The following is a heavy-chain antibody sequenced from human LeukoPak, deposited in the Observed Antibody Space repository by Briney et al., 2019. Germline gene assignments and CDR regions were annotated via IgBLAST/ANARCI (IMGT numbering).Heavy chain of an antibody. Sequence: GGSLRLSCAASGFTFSSYATSWVRQAPGKGLEWVSATSGSGGSTYYADSVKGRFTISRDNSKNTLYLQMNSLRAEDTAVYYCAKDVGYSSSDYFDYWGQGTLVTVSS. D-gene: IGHD6-6*01. J-gene: IGHJ4*02. CDR3: AKDVGYSSSDYFDY. V-gene: IGHV3-23*01. CDR1: GFTFSSYA. CDR2: TSGSGGST.